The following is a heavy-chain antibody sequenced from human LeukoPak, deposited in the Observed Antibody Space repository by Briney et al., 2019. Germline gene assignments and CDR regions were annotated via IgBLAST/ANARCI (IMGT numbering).Heavy chain of an antibody. D-gene: IGHD2-2*01. CDR2: IKSKTDGGTT. CDR1: GFTFSSYG. J-gene: IGHJ4*02. Sequence: GGSLRLSCAASGFTFSSYGMHWVRQAPGKGLEWVGRIKSKTDGGTTDYAEPVKGRFTISRDDSKNRLDLQMNTLKAEDTAVYFCTTAPAMVDYWGQGTLVTVSS. V-gene: IGHV3-15*01. CDR3: TTAPAMVDY.